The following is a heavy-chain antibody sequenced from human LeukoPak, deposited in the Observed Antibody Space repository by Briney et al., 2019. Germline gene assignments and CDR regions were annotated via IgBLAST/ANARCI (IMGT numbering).Heavy chain of an antibody. CDR1: GFTFSSYG. CDR2: ISGSGGST. V-gene: IGHV3-23*01. CDR3: ARDPSSSWYPLDY. D-gene: IGHD6-13*01. Sequence: PGGSLRLSCAASGFTFSSYGMSWVRQAPGKGLEWVSAISGSGGSTYYADSVKGRFTISRDNSKNTLYLQMNSLRAEDTAVYYCARDPSSSWYPLDYWGQGTLVTVSS. J-gene: IGHJ4*02.